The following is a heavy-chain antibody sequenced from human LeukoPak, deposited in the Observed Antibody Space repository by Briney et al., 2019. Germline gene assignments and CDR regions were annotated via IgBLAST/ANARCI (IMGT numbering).Heavy chain of an antibody. D-gene: IGHD3-22*01. V-gene: IGHV3-23*01. J-gene: IGHJ4*02. CDR3: AKEGSYYDSSGYYDY. Sequence: GGSLRLSCAASGLTFSSYAMSWVRQAPGKGLEWVSAISGSGGSTYYADSVKGRFTISRDNSKNTLYLQMNSLRAEDTAVYYCAKEGSYYDSSGYYDYWGQGTLVTVSS. CDR2: ISGSGGST. CDR1: GLTFSSYA.